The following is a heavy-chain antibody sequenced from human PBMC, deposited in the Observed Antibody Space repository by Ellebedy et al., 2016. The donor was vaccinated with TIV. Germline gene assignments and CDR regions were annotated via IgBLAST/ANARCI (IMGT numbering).Heavy chain of an antibody. CDR1: GDSVSSNSAA. Sequence: MPSETLSLTCAISGDSVSSNSAAWNWIRQSPSRGLEWLGRTYYRSKWYNDYAVSVKSRIIINPDTSKNQFSLQLNSVTPEDTAVYYCARVGSGWYPRLNYYYYGMDVWGQGTTVTVSS. J-gene: IGHJ6*02. CDR2: TYYRSKWYN. CDR3: ARVGSGWYPRLNYYYYGMDV. D-gene: IGHD6-19*01. V-gene: IGHV6-1*01.